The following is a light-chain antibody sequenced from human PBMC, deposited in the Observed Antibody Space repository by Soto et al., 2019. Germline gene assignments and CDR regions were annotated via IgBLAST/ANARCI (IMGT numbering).Light chain of an antibody. Sequence: DIQLTQSPSFLSVSVGDRVTFTCRASQGISGRLTWYQQKPGKAPNLLIYDASTLQSGVPSRFSGSGSGTEFTLTISSLQPEDFASYYCQQLAYYPLTFGGGTRVEI. J-gene: IGKJ4*01. CDR2: DAS. CDR3: QQLAYYPLT. CDR1: QGISGR. V-gene: IGKV1-9*01.